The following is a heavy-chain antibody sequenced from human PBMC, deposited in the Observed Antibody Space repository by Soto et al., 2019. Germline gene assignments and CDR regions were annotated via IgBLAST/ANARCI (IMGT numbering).Heavy chain of an antibody. V-gene: IGHV1-46*03. CDR2: INPSDGST. CDR1: GYTFTSYY. Sequence: VQLVQSGAEVKEPGASVKVSCKASGYTFTSYYKHWVRQAPGQRLEWMGIINPSDGSTDYAQKFQDRVTVTRDTSTSTVYMELSSLRSEDTAVYYCARGAPYSRYPYFDYWGQGTLVTVSS. CDR3: ARGAPYSRYPYFDY. J-gene: IGHJ4*02. D-gene: IGHD2-15*01.